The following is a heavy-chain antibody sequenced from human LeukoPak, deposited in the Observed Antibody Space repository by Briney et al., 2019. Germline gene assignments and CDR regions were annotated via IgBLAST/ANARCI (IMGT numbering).Heavy chain of an antibody. CDR3: ARRPRGVIIKSWFDS. Sequence: SETLSLTCAVYGGSFSGYYWSWIRQPPGKGLEWIGEINHSGSTNYNPSLKGRVTISVDTSKNQFSLKLSSVTAADTAVYYCARRPRGVIIKSWFDSWGQGTLVTVSS. D-gene: IGHD3-10*01. J-gene: IGHJ5*01. V-gene: IGHV4-34*01. CDR1: GGSFSGYY. CDR2: INHSGST.